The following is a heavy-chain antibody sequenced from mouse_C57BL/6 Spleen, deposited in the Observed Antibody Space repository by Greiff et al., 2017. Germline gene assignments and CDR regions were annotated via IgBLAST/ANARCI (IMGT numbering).Heavy chain of an antibody. V-gene: IGHV1-80*01. CDR1: GYAFSSYW. CDR2: IYPGDGAT. Sequence: VQLQQSGAELVKPGASVKISCKVSGYAFSSYWMNWVKQRPGKGLEGIGLIYPGDGATNYTGKFKGKATLTADKSSSTAFMQLSSLTAEDSAVYFGSREETAQATEFAYWGQGTLVTVSA. D-gene: IGHD3-2*02. CDR3: SREETAQATEFAY. J-gene: IGHJ3*01.